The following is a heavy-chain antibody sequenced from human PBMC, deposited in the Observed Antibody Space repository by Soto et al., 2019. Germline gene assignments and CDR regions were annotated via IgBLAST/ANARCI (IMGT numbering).Heavy chain of an antibody. CDR3: ARAPGGPGIAEY. CDR2: INAGNGNT. J-gene: IGHJ4*02. Sequence: QVQLVQSGAEEKKPGASVKVSCKASRYTFTSYAMDWVRQAPGQRLEWMGWINAGNGNTKYSQKIQGRVTITRDTSASTAYMELSSLRSEDTAVYYCARAPGGPGIAEYWGQGTLVTVSS. V-gene: IGHV1-3*05. D-gene: IGHD6-13*01. CDR1: RYTFTSYA.